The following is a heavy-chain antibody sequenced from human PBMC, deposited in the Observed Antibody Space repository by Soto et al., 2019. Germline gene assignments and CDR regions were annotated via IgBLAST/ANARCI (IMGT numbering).Heavy chain of an antibody. CDR2: MNLDGHYI. CDR3: ARNIPGANSPFEY. V-gene: IGHV3-21*01. J-gene: IGHJ4*02. CDR1: GFTFSSYS. D-gene: IGHD2-2*01. Sequence: EVQLVESGGGLVKPGESLRLSCAASGFTFSSYSMNWVRQAPGKGLEWVSSMNLDGHYIYYGDSVRGRFTISRDNANNLLYLQMNSLRAEDTAVYYCARNIPGANSPFEYWGQGTLVTVSS.